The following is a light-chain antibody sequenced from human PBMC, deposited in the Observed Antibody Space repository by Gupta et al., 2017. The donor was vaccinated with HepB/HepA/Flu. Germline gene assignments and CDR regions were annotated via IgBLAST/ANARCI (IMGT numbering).Light chain of an antibody. CDR2: DAS. Sequence: DIQMTQSPSSLSASVGDRVTITCQASQDISNYLTWYQQKPGKAPKLLIYDASNLETGVASRFSASRCGRDFTFTISSRQPEDFASYYFHQYENLPHFTFGHGTKVDIK. J-gene: IGKJ3*01. CDR1: QDISNY. CDR3: HQYENLPHFT. V-gene: IGKV1-33*01.